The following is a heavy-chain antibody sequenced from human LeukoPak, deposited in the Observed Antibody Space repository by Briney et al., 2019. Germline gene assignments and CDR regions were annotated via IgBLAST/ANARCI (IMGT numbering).Heavy chain of an antibody. CDR1: GGSISSYY. CDR2: IYYSGST. CDR3: ARAVAVPGGFDY. D-gene: IGHD6-19*01. J-gene: IGHJ4*02. Sequence: SETLSLTCTVSGGSISSYYWSWIRQPPGKGLEWIGYIYYSGSTNYNPSLKSRVTISVDTSKNQFSLKLSSVTAADTAVYYCARAVAVPGGFDYWGQRTLVTVSS. V-gene: IGHV4-59*01.